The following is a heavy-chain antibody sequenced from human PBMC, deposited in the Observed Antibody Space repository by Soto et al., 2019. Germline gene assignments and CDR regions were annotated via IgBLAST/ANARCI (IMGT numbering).Heavy chain of an antibody. D-gene: IGHD3-16*02. Sequence: GGSLRLSGEASGFTFTTYAMSWVRQAPGKGLEWVSGISGSGDRTHYVDSVKGRFTISRDNSKNTVSLQMNSLRAEDTAVYYCANASTYEYVWGSYRYYFNYWGQGTLVTVSS. CDR3: ANASTYEYVWGSYRYYFNY. J-gene: IGHJ4*02. V-gene: IGHV3-23*01. CDR2: ISGSGDRT. CDR1: GFTFTTYA.